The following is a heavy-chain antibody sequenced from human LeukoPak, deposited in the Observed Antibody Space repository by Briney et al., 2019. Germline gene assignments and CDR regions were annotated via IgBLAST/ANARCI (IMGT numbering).Heavy chain of an antibody. CDR3: ARVRLFRAPDPYYYYYYRMDV. CDR2: IYYSGST. Sequence: PSGTLSLTCTVSGGSFSSYYWSWIRQPPGKGLEWIAYIYYSGSTNYNPSLKSRVTISVDTSKNQFSLKLSSVTAADTAVYYCARVRLFRAPDPYYYYYYRMDVWGKGTTVTVSS. D-gene: IGHD2-21*01. J-gene: IGHJ6*04. V-gene: IGHV4-59*01. CDR1: GGSFSSYY.